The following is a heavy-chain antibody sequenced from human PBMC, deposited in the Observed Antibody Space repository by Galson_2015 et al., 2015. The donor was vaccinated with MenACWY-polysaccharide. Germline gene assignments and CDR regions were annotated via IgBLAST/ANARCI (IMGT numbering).Heavy chain of an antibody. Sequence: SLRLSCAASGFTFSSYSMNWVRQAPGKGLEWVSYISSSGTIYYADSVKGRFTISRDNGKNSLYLQMNSLRDYDTAVYYCARVLKGLVGASPDCSRQGTLVTVSS. CDR3: ARVLKGLVGASPDC. D-gene: IGHD1-26*01. J-gene: IGHJ4*02. CDR2: ISSSGTI. CDR1: GFTFSSYS. V-gene: IGHV3-48*02.